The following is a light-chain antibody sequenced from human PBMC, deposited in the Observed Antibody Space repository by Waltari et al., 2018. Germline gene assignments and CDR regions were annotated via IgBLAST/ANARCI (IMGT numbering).Light chain of an antibody. V-gene: IGKV1-39*01. CDR2: AAS. CDR1: QSISSY. Sequence: DIQMTQSPSSLSASVGDRVTITCRASQSISSYLNWYQQKPGKAPKLLIYAASSLQSGVPSRFSGSGYWTDFTLTISSLQPEDFATYYCQQSYSTPPTFGQGTKLEIK. CDR3: QQSYSTPPT. J-gene: IGKJ2*01.